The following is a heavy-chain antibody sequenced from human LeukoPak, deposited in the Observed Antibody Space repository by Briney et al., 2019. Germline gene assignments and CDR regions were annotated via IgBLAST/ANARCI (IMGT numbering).Heavy chain of an antibody. J-gene: IGHJ4*02. V-gene: IGHV1-69*13. CDR2: IIPIFGTA. CDR1: GGTFSSYA. D-gene: IGHD2-15*01. Sequence: ASVKVSCKASGGTFSSYAISWVRQAPGQGLEWMGGIIPIFGTANYAQKFQGRVTITADESTSTAYMELSSLRSEDTAVYFCAKSPVSSCRGSFCYPFDYWGQGNLVTVSS. CDR3: AKSPVSSCRGSFCYPFDY.